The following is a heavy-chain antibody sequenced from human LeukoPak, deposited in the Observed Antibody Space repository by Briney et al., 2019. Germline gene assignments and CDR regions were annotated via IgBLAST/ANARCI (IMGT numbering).Heavy chain of an antibody. V-gene: IGHV1-18*04. CDR2: ISAYNGNT. CDR1: GYTFTSYS. CDR3: ARQYYYGSGSYYNGVPFPFDP. Sequence: ASVKVSCKASGYTFTSYSISWVRQAPGQGLEWMGWISAYNGNTNYAQKLQGRVTMTTDTSTSTAYMELRSLRSDDTAVYYCARQYYYGSGSYYNGVPFPFDPWGQGTLVTVSS. J-gene: IGHJ5*02. D-gene: IGHD3-10*01.